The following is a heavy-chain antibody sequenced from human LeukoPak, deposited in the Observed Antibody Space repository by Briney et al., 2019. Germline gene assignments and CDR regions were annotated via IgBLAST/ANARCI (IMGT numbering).Heavy chain of an antibody. Sequence: SETLSLTCAVYGGSFSGYYWSWIRQPPGKGLERIGEINHSGSTNYNPSLKSRVTISVDTSKNQFSLKLSSVTAADTAVYYCARDSGYSSGWYIDYWGQGTLVTVSS. J-gene: IGHJ4*02. CDR3: ARDSGYSSGWYIDY. D-gene: IGHD6-19*01. V-gene: IGHV4-34*01. CDR2: INHSGST. CDR1: GGSFSGYY.